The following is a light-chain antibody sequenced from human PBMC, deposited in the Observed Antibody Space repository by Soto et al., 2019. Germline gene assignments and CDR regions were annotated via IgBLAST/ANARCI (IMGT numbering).Light chain of an antibody. CDR1: QTVASN. CDR2: GAS. V-gene: IGKV3-15*01. CDR3: QQYHNWPPQYT. Sequence: EIVMTQSPASLSVSPGEGATLSCRASQTVASNLAWYQQKPGQAPRLLIHGASTRATGVPARFSGSGSGTDFTLTIGSLQSEDFGVYYCQQYHNWPPQYTYGQGTKLQIK. J-gene: IGKJ2*01.